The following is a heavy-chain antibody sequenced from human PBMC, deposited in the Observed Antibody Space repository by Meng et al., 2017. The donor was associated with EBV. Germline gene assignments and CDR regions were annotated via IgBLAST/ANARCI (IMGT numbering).Heavy chain of an antibody. D-gene: IGHD3-10*01. V-gene: IGHV1-69*01. CDR1: GGTFRSDA. Sequence: QVQCGQSGAEVKRPGSSGKGSCKPSGGTFRSDASSWVRQAPGQGLEWMGGLIPMSDAPHYAQKFQGRVTITADESTSTHYMDLSGLRSEDTAVYYCASESGRGFTPDYWGQGTLVTVSS. CDR2: LIPMSDAP. CDR3: ASESGRGFTPDY. J-gene: IGHJ4*02.